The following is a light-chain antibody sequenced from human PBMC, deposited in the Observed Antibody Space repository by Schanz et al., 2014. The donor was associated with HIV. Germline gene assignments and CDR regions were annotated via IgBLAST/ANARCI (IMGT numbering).Light chain of an antibody. CDR2: EVS. CDR3: AAWDDSLRGVV. Sequence: SALTPPPSASGAPGQSVTISCTGNRSGGCGFNYPPRYPQPPGKAPKHMIYEVSKRPSGVPDRFSGSKSGTSASLAISGLQAEDEADYYCAAWDDSLRGVVFGGGTKLTVL. J-gene: IGLJ2*01. CDR1: RSGGCGFNY. V-gene: IGLV2-8*01.